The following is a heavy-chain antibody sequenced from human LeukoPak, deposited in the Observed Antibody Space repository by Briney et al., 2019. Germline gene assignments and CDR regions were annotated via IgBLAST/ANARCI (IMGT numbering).Heavy chain of an antibody. V-gene: IGHV4-59*01. CDR3: ARDLSSSSNPFNYGMDV. J-gene: IGHJ6*02. CDR1: GGSISSYY. D-gene: IGHD6-13*01. CDR2: IYYSGST. Sequence: SETLSLACTVSGGSISSYYWSWIRQPPGKGLEWIGYIYYSGSTNYNPSLKSRVTISVDTSKNQFSLKLSSVTAADTAVYYCARDLSSSSNPFNYGMDVWGQGTTVTVSS.